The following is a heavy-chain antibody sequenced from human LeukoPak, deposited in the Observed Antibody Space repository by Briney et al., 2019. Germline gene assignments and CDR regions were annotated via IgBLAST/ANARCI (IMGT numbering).Heavy chain of an antibody. D-gene: IGHD3-10*01. CDR2: IYYSGST. Sequence: KPSETLSLTCTGSGGSISSSSYYWGWIRQPPGKGLEWIGSIYYSGSTYYNPSLKSRVTISVDTSKNQFSLKLSSVTAADTAVYYCARPSRPGGSGSYGYGGQGTLVTVSS. V-gene: IGHV4-39*01. CDR1: GGSISSSSYY. CDR3: ARPSRPGGSGSYGY. J-gene: IGHJ4*02.